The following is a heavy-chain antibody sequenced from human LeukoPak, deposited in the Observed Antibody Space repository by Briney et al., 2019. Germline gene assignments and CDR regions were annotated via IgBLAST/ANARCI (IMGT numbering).Heavy chain of an antibody. CDR1: GASITSGTYY. V-gene: IGHV4-61*02. CDR3: ASSRDGYNRFDY. J-gene: IGHJ4*02. CDR2: IYTSGTT. Sequence: KTSETLSLTCTVSGASITSGTYYWTWIRQTAGKGLEWVGRIYTSGTTNYNPSLKSRVTISIATSKSQFSLRLSSVTAADTAVYYCASSRDGYNRFDYWGQGTLVTVST. D-gene: IGHD5-24*01.